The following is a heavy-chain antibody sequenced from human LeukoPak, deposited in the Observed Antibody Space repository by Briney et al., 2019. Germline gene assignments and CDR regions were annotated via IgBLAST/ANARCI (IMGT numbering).Heavy chain of an antibody. V-gene: IGHV3-30-3*01. D-gene: IGHD3-3*01. Sequence: PGRSLRLSCAASGFTFSSYAMHWVRQAPGKGLEWVAVISYDGSNKYYADSVKGRFTISRDNSKNTLYLQMNSLRAEDTAVYYCARDPHYDFWSGYYSANYYYYMDVWGKGTTVTVSS. CDR2: ISYDGSNK. CDR3: ARDPHYDFWSGYYSANYYYYMDV. J-gene: IGHJ6*03. CDR1: GFTFSSYA.